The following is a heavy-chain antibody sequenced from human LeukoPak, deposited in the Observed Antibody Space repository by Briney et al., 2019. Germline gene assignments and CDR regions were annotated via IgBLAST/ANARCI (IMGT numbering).Heavy chain of an antibody. J-gene: IGHJ4*02. Sequence: PGGSLRLSCAASGFTVSSNYMSWVRQAPGKGLEWVSVIYSGGSTYYADSVKGRFTISRDNSKNTLYLQMNSLRAEDTAVYYCAKAYWDTFGWYYFDYWGQGTLVTVSS. V-gene: IGHV3-66*01. CDR2: IYSGGST. CDR3: AKAYWDTFGWYYFDY. D-gene: IGHD3-16*01. CDR1: GFTVSSNY.